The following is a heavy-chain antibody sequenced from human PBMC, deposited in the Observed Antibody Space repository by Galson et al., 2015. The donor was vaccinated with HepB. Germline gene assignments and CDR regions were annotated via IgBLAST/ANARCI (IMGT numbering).Heavy chain of an antibody. D-gene: IGHD2-2*01. CDR3: AKDSKYQLQNYYYFGLDV. CDR1: GFTFSSFA. Sequence: SLRLSCAASGFTFSSFALSWVRQAPGKGLEWVSGISGSGVNTFYADSVKGRFTISRDNSKNTLYLQMNSLRAEDTAVYSCAKDSKYQLQNYYYFGLDVWGQGTTVTVSS. CDR2: ISGSGVNT. V-gene: IGHV3-23*01. J-gene: IGHJ6*02.